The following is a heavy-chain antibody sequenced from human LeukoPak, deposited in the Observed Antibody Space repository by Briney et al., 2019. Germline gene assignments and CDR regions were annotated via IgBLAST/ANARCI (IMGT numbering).Heavy chain of an antibody. V-gene: IGHV4-30-4*01. CDR2: IYYSGNT. D-gene: IGHD3-22*01. CDR1: GGSISSGDYY. CDR3: ARDTYYYDASGYWDWLDP. J-gene: IGHJ5*02. Sequence: SETLSLTCTVSGGSISSGDYYWSWIRQPPGKGLEWIGYIYYSGNTYYNPSLKSRVTISVDTSKNQFPLNLSSVTAADTAVYYCARDTYYYDASGYWDWLDPWGQGTQVTVSS.